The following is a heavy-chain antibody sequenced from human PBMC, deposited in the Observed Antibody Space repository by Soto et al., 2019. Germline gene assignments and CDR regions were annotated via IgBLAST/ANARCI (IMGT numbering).Heavy chain of an antibody. V-gene: IGHV1-69*13. D-gene: IGHD1-26*01. CDR1: GGTFSSYT. CDR3: ARVAGSYYHHPFFDY. J-gene: IGHJ4*02. Sequence: SVKVSCKASGGTFSSYTISWVRQAPGQGLEWMGGIIPIFGTANYAQKFQGRVTITADESTSTAYMELSSLRSEDTAVYYCARVAGSYYHHPFFDYWGQGTLVTVSS. CDR2: IIPIFGTA.